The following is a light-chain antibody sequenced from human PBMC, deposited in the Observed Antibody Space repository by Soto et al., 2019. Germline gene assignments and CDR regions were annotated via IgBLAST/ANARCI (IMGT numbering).Light chain of an antibody. V-gene: IGKV1-5*03. CDR3: QQYVSAHYT. Sequence: DVQMTQSPSTLSASVGDRVTITCRASQNVATSLAWYQQKGDRAPKLLIYRATSLQDGVPSRFSGSGSGTDFTLTINNLQADDLAMYYCQQYVSAHYTFGHGTKV. CDR1: QNVATS. J-gene: IGKJ2*01. CDR2: RAT.